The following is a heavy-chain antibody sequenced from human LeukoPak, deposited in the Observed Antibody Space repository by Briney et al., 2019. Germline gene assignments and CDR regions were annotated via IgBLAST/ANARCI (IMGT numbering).Heavy chain of an antibody. D-gene: IGHD3-16*01. CDR2: INHNGNVN. CDR3: ARGGGLDV. Sequence: GGSLRLSCVGSGFTFSRYRLNWVRQAPGKGLEWVASINHNGNVNYYVDSVKGRFTISRDNAKNSLYLQMSNLRAEDTAVYFCARGGGLDVWGQGATVTVSS. CDR1: GFTFSRYR. J-gene: IGHJ6*02. V-gene: IGHV3-7*03.